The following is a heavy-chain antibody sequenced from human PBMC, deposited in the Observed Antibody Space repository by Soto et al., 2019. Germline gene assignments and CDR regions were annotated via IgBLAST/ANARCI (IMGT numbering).Heavy chain of an antibody. Sequence: QVQLVQSGPEVKKTGASVKVSCRASGYFFTSYAIHWVRQAPGPRLEWLGWINAANSHTKYSQNFQGRVTITRDTSANTVYMEVSSLKSGDTALYYCVRGSIAVAGRTQLDYWGQGTRVTVFS. V-gene: IGHV1-3*01. D-gene: IGHD6-19*01. CDR3: VRGSIAVAGRTQLDY. J-gene: IGHJ4*02. CDR2: INAANSHT. CDR1: GYFFTSYA.